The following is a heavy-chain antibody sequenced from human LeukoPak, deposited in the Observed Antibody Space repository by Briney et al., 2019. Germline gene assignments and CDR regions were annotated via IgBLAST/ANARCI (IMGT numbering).Heavy chain of an antibody. CDR2: INWNGGST. CDR1: GFTFDDYG. CDR3: ARDEGTYYYDSSPSHY. D-gene: IGHD3-22*01. Sequence: GGSLRLSCAASGFTFDDYGMSWVRQAPGKGLEWVSGINWNGGSTGYADSVEGRFTISRDNAKNSLYLQMNSLRAEDTALYYCARDEGTYYYDSSPSHYWGQGTLVTVSS. J-gene: IGHJ4*02. V-gene: IGHV3-20*04.